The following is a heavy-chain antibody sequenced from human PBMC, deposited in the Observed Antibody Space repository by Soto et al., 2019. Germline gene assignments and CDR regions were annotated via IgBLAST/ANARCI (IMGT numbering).Heavy chain of an antibody. V-gene: IGHV4-34*01. J-gene: IGHJ4*02. D-gene: IGHD5-18*01. CDR1: GGSFSGYY. CDR2: INHSGST. CDR3: ASGRRQLGPNY. Sequence: QVQLQQWGAGLLKPSETLSLTCAVYGGSFSGYYWSWIRQPPGKGLEWIGEINHSGSTNYNPSLKSRVTISVDTSKNQFSLKLSSVTAADTAVYYCASGRRQLGPNYWGQGTLVTVSS.